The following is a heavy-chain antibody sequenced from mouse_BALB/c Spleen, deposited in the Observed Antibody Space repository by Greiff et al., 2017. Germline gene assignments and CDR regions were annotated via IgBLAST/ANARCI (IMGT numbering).Heavy chain of an antibody. Sequence: QVQLQQSGAELARPGASVKLSCKASGYTFTSYWMQWVKQRPGQGLEWIGAIYPGDGDTRYTQKFKGKATLTADKSSSTAYMQLSSLASEDSAVYYCARMGDEAYWGQGTLVTVSA. CDR2: IYPGDGDT. V-gene: IGHV1-87*01. CDR3: ARMGDEAY. CDR1: GYTFTSYW. J-gene: IGHJ3*01. D-gene: IGHD3-3*01.